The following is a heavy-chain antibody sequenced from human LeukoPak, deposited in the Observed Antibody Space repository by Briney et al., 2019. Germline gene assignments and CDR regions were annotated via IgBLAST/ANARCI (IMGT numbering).Heavy chain of an antibody. CDR1: GFTFSSVA. J-gene: IGHJ6*02. Sequence: PGGSLRLSCAASGFTFSSVAMCWVRQAPGKGLQWVSAISGGGGATYYADSVRGRFSVSRDNSKNTLVLQMDSLRAEDPAVYYCEKMIGLELTNYGMDVWGQGTTVTVSS. CDR3: EKMIGLELTNYGMDV. V-gene: IGHV3-23*01. D-gene: IGHD2-21*01. CDR2: ISGGGGAT.